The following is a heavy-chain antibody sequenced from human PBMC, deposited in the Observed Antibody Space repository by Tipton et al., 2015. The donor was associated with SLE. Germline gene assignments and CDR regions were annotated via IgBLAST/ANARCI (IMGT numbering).Heavy chain of an antibody. J-gene: IGHJ4*02. Sequence: TLSLTCTFSGGSISSYYWSWIRQSPGKGMEWIGYVYYTGNTNYNPSLKSRLTISIDASKNQFSLKLSSVTAADTALYYCATSPTSLWSSYYDFWGQGILVTVSS. D-gene: IGHD3-3*01. CDR3: ATSPTSLWSSYYDF. CDR2: VYYTGNT. CDR1: GGSISSYY. V-gene: IGHV4-59*01.